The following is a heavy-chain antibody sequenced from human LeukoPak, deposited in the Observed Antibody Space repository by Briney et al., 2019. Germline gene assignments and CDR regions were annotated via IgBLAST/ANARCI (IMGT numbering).Heavy chain of an antibody. D-gene: IGHD2-2*02. V-gene: IGHV4-4*09. CDR2: IYTSGST. CDR3: ATAYRYCSSTSCYNWSDAFDI. Sequence: SETLSLTCTVSGGSISSYYWSWIRQPPGKGLEWIGYIYTSGSTNYNPSLKSRVTISVDTSKNQFSLKLSSVPAADTAVYYCATAYRYCSSTSCYNWSDAFDIWGQGTMVTVSS. CDR1: GGSISSYY. J-gene: IGHJ3*02.